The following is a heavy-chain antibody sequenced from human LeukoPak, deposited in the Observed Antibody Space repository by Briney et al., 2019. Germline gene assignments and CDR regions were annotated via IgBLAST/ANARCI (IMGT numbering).Heavy chain of an antibody. D-gene: IGHD4-17*01. V-gene: IGHV3-53*05. J-gene: IGHJ6*04. CDR3: ARDLTTVTETYYYYYYGMAV. CDR1: GFTVSSNY. CDR2: IYSGGST. Sequence: PGGSLRLSCAVSGFTVSSNYMSWVRQAPGKGLEWVSVIYSGGSTYYADSVKGRFTISRDNSKNTLYLQMNSLRSEDTAVYYCARDLTTVTETYYYYYYGMAVWGKGTTVTVSS.